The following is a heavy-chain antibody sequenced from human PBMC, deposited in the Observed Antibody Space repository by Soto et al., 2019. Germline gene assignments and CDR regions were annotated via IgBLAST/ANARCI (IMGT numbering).Heavy chain of an antibody. CDR3: TREDSIIIPAVADF. D-gene: IGHD6-19*01. J-gene: IGHJ4*02. V-gene: IGHV3-21*01. Sequence: GGSLRLSCAVSGFTFTNYGINFVRQSPWKGLEWVSSVSKSDYTYYSESVKGRFTISRDNARNSVSLQMDNLRAEDTAVYYCTREDSIIIPAVADFWGQGTLVTVSS. CDR1: GFTFTNYG. CDR2: VSKSDYT.